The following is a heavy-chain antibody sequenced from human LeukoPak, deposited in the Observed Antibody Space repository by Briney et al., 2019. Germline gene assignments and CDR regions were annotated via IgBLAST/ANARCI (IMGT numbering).Heavy chain of an antibody. CDR2: IYYGGST. J-gene: IGHJ4*02. D-gene: IGHD3-10*01. V-gene: IGHV4-59*01. Sequence: SETLSLTCTVSGGSISSYYWSWIRLPPGKGLEWIGYIYYGGSTNYNPSLKSRVTISVDTSKNQFSLKLSSVTAADTAVYYCARGVVSFYYGSGTFPFDYWGQGTLVTVSS. CDR1: GGSISSYY. CDR3: ARGVVSFYYGSGTFPFDY.